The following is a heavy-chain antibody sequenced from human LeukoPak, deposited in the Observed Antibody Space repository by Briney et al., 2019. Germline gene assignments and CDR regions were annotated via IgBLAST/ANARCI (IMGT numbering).Heavy chain of an antibody. CDR3: ARERDAGLDAFDI. Sequence: ASVKVSCNASGYTFTSYGISWVRQAPGQGLEWMGWISAYNGNTNYAQKLQGRVTMTTDTSTTTAYMELRSLRSDDTAVYYCARERDAGLDAFDIWGQGTMVTVSS. CDR2: ISAYNGNT. J-gene: IGHJ3*02. V-gene: IGHV1-18*01. CDR1: GYTFTSYG.